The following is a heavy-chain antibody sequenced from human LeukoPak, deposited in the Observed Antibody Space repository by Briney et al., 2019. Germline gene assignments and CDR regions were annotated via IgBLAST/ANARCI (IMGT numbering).Heavy chain of an antibody. V-gene: IGHV3-30*02. CDR3: AKGYCSSTSCLDAFDI. CDR2: IRYDGSNK. CDR1: GFTFSSYG. D-gene: IGHD2-2*01. Sequence: GGSLRLSCAASGFTFSSYGMHWVRQAPGKGLEWVAFIRYDGSNKYYADSVKGRFTISRDNSKNTLYLQMNSLRAEDTAVYYCAKGYCSSTSCLDAFDIWGRGTMVTVSS. J-gene: IGHJ3*02.